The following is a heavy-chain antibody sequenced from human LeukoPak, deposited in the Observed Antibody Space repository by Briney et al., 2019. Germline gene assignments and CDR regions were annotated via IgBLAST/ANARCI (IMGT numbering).Heavy chain of an antibody. J-gene: IGHJ4*02. CDR3: AREGRGVPGAIAAVKGFDY. Sequence: ASVKVSCKASGYTFTSYGISWVRQAPGQGLEWMGWISAYNGNTNYAQKFQGRVTMTRDMSTSTVYMELSSLRSEDMAIYYCAREGRGVPGAIAAVKGFDYWGQGTLVTASS. CDR2: ISAYNGNT. CDR1: GYTFTSYG. V-gene: IGHV1-18*03. D-gene: IGHD6-13*01.